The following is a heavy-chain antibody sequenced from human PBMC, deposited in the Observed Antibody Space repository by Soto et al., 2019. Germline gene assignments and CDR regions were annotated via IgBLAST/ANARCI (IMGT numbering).Heavy chain of an antibody. D-gene: IGHD3-3*01. CDR1: GYTFTCYY. J-gene: IGHJ6*02. Sequence: ASEKVPCKASGYTFTCYYMTSVRQAPGQGLEWMGWINPNSGGTNHAQKFQGRVTMKRDTSISTDYMELSRLRSDEKAVYYCARGDTRFGGYDYGKDVWGQGSTDAASS. CDR2: INPNSGGT. CDR3: ARGDTRFGGYDYGKDV. V-gene: IGHV1-2*02.